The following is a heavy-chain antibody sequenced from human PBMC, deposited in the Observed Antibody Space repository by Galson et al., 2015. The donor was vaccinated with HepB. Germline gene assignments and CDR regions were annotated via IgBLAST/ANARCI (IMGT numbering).Heavy chain of an antibody. Sequence: SLRLSCAASGFTFSSYAMHWVRQAPGKGLEWVAVISYDGSNKYYADSVKGRFTISRDNSKNTLYLQMNSLRAEDTAVYYCASSASFYGHFDYWGQGTLVTVSS. CDR2: ISYDGSNK. V-gene: IGHV3-30-3*01. CDR3: ASSASFYGHFDY. CDR1: GFTFSSYA. J-gene: IGHJ4*02. D-gene: IGHD4-17*01.